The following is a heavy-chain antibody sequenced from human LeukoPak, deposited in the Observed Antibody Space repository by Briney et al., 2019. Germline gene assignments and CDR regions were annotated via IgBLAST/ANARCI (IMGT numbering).Heavy chain of an antibody. D-gene: IGHD3-22*01. CDR3: AKLTMGYYYDSSGYGLFDY. V-gene: IGHV3-23*01. CDR2: ISGSGGST. CDR1: GFTFSSYA. Sequence: GGSLRLSCAASGFTFSSYAMSWVRQAPGKGLEWVSAISGSGGSTYYADSVKGRFTISRDNSKNTLYLQMNSLRAEDTAVYYCAKLTMGYYYDSSGYGLFDYWGQGTLVTVSS. J-gene: IGHJ4*02.